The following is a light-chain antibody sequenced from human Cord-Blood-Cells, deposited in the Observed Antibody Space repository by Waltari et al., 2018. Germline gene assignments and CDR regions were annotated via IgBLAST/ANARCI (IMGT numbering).Light chain of an antibody. CDR1: QSVSSY. J-gene: IGKJ1*01. CDR2: DAS. V-gene: IGKV3-11*01. CDR3: QQRSNWWT. Sequence: EIVLTQSPATLSLSPGARATLSCRASQSVSSYLAWYQQKPGQAPRLLIYDASNRATGIAARVSGSGSGTDVTLTISSLEPEDFAVYYCQQRSNWWTFGQGTKVEIK.